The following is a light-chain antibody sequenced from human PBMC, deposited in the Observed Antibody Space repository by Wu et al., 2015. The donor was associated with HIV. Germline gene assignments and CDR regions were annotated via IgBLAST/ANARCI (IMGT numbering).Light chain of an antibody. CDR1: QSINRN. J-gene: IGKJ5*01. V-gene: IGKV3-15*01. Sequence: EILMTQSPSILSVSPGETATLICRASQSINRNLAWYQQRPGQAPRLLIYYASARATGIPARFSGSGSATEFTLTIYTMQSEDFAVYYCQQYNDWPRTFGQGTRLE. CDR3: QQYNDWPRT. CDR2: YAS.